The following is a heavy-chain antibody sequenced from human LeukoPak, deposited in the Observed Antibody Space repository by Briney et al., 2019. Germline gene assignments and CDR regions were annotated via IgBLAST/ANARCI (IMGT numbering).Heavy chain of an antibody. Sequence: GSLPHSRAASGFTFNTYAMSWVGQAPGKGLEWVSAISGGGATSYYADSVEGRFTISRDNSKNTLYLQMNSLRAEDTAIYYCAKDGSSGIAATADAFDIWGQATVITVSS. CDR3: AKDGSSGIAATADAFDI. J-gene: IGHJ3*02. CDR2: ISGGGATS. V-gene: IGHV3-23*01. CDR1: GFTFNTYA. D-gene: IGHD6-13*01.